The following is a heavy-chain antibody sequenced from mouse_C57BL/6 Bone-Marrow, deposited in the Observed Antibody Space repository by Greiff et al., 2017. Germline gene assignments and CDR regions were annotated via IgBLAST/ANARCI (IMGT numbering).Heavy chain of an antibody. Sequence: EVNVVESGGGLVQPKGSLKLSCAASGFSFNTYAMNWVRQAPGKGLEWVARIRSKSNNYATYYADSVKDRFTISRDDSESMLYLQMNNLKTEDTAMYYCVRHVTVVATGAMDYWGQGTSVTVSS. D-gene: IGHD1-1*01. CDR3: VRHVTVVATGAMDY. CDR1: GFSFNTYA. V-gene: IGHV10-1*01. J-gene: IGHJ4*01. CDR2: IRSKSNNYAT.